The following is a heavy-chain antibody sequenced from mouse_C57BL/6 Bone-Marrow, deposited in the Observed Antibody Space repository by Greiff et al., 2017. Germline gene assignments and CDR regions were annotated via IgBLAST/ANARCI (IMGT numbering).Heavy chain of an antibody. J-gene: IGHJ2*01. D-gene: IGHD3-2*02. CDR2: ISDGGSYT. CDR1: GFTFSSYA. CDR3: ARGQLRLRGGYFDY. Sequence: EVKLVESGGGLVKPGGSLKLSCAASGFTFSSYAMSWVRQTPEKRLEWVATISDGGSYTYYPDNVKGRFTISRDNAKNNLYLQMSQLKSEDTAMYYCARGQLRLRGGYFDYWGQGTTLTVSS. V-gene: IGHV5-4*03.